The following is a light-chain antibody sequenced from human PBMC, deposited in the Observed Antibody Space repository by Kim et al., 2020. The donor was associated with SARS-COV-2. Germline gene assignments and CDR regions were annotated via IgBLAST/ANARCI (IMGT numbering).Light chain of an antibody. CDR2: DAS. V-gene: IGKV3-15*01. Sequence: SVSPGERATRSCRANQSVSSNLAWYQQKPGQAPRLLIYDASTTATGIPARFSGSGSGTEFTLTISSLQSEDFTFYYCQQYTKWPPTFGGGTKLEI. CDR1: QSVSSN. J-gene: IGKJ4*01. CDR3: QQYTKWPPT.